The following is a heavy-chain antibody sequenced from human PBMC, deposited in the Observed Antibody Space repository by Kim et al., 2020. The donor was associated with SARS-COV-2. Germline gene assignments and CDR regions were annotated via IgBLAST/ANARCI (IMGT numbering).Heavy chain of an antibody. CDR3: ARAGTGSLDY. CDR2: ST. D-gene: IGHD1-1*01. V-gene: IGHV3-74*01. Sequence: STNPADSVKGRFTISRDDAKNTVYRQMNSLSVEDTAVYYCARAGTGSLDYWGQGTLVTVSS. J-gene: IGHJ4*02.